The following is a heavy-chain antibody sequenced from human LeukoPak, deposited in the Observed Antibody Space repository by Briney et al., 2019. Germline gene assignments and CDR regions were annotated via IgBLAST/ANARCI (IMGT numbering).Heavy chain of an antibody. CDR3: ARATPCDY. Sequence: PGGSLRLSCAASGFTFSSYAMLWVRQAPGKGLEWVAVISYDGSNKYYADSVKGRFTISRDNSKDTLYLQMNSLRAEDTAVYYCARATPCDYWGQGTLVTVSS. CDR2: ISYDGSNK. J-gene: IGHJ4*02. CDR1: GFTFSSYA. V-gene: IGHV3-30-3*01.